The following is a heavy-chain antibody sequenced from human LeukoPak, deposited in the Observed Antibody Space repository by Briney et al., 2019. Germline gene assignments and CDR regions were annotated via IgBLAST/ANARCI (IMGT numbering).Heavy chain of an antibody. CDR1: GGTFSSDA. V-gene: IGHV1-69*13. D-gene: IGHD5-18*01. Sequence: SVKVSCKXSGGTFSSDAISWVRQAPGQGLEWMGGIIPIFGTANYAQKFQGRVTITADESTSTAYMELSSLRSEDTAVYYCLLAMADDFDYWGQGTLVTVSS. CDR2: IIPIFGTA. CDR3: LLAMADDFDY. J-gene: IGHJ4*02.